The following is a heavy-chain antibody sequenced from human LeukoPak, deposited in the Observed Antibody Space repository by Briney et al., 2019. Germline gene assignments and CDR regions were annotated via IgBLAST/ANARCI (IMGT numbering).Heavy chain of an antibody. CDR3: ASLYSGSYYALDY. V-gene: IGHV4-38-2*02. J-gene: IGHJ4*02. Sequence: SETLSLTCTVSGYSISSGYYWGWIRQPPGKGLEWIGSIYHSGSTNYNPSLKSRVTISVDTSKNQFSLKLSSVTAADTAVYYCASLYSGSYYALDYWGQGTLVTVSS. D-gene: IGHD1-26*01. CDR1: GYSISSGYY. CDR2: IYHSGST.